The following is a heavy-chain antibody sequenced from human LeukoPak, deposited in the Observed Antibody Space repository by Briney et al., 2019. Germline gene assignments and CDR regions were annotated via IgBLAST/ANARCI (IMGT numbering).Heavy chain of an antibody. CDR1: GYTFTNHW. CDR2: IDPSGSYT. V-gene: IGHV5-10-1*01. CDR3: ARAPDSDSGYDYFDY. D-gene: IGHD5-12*01. Sequence: GESLKISCQGSGYTFTNHWISWVRQMPGKGLEWMGKIDPSGSYTNYSPSFQGHVTISADKSISTAYLQWSSLKASDTAMYYCARAPDSDSGYDYFDYWGQGTLVTVSS. J-gene: IGHJ4*02.